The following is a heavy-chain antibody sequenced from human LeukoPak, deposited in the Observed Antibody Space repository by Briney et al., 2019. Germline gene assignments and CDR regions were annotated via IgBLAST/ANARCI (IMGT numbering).Heavy chain of an antibody. CDR1: GGSMSRYY. Sequence: PSETLSLTCTVSGGSMSRYYGSWIRQPAGKGLEWIGRIYTSGRTNYSPFLKSRVTMSVDTSKNQFSLKLSSAAAADTAVYYCARVTYFDWLQFSFDYWGQGTLVTVSS. CDR2: IYTSGRT. J-gene: IGHJ4*02. D-gene: IGHD3-9*01. CDR3: ARVTYFDWLQFSFDY. V-gene: IGHV4-4*07.